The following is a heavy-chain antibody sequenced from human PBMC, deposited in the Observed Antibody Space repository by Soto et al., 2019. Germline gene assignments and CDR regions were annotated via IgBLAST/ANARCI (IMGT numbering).Heavy chain of an antibody. CDR1: GYSISSGNY. D-gene: IGHD2-2*01. CDR2: LYHIGST. V-gene: IGHV4-38-2*01. CDR3: RSSTSCYDESCVDV. J-gene: IGHJ6*02. Sequence: SVTLSLTCAVSGYSISSGNYWAWIRQPPGRGLEWIGSLYHIGSTHYNTSLKSRVTISVDTSKNHFSLELSSVTAADTAIYYCRSSTSCYDESCVDVWGQGTMVTVSS.